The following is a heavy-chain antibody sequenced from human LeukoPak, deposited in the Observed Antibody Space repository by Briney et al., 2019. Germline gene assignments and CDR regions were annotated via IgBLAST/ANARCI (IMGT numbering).Heavy chain of an antibody. J-gene: IGHJ4*02. D-gene: IGHD5-18*01. CDR3: ARSADGYSYGFDY. Sequence: SVKVSCKASGGTFSSYAISWVRQAPGQGLEWMGGIIPIFGTANYAQKFQGRVTITADESTSTAYMELSSLRSEDTAVYYCARSADGYSYGFDYWGQGTLVTVSS. CDR2: IIPIFGTA. CDR1: GGTFSSYA. V-gene: IGHV1-69*13.